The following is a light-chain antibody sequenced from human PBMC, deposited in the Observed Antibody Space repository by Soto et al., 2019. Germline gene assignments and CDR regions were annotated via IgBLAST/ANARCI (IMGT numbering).Light chain of an antibody. CDR1: QSVNRY. J-gene: IGKJ5*01. Sequence: EIVFTQSPATLSLSPVERATLSCRASQSVNRYLAWYQQKPGQAPRLLIYYASNRAAGTPARFSGSGSGTDFTLTISSLEPEDFAVYYCQQRSNWPPITFGQGTRLEIK. CDR2: YAS. V-gene: IGKV3-11*01. CDR3: QQRSNWPPIT.